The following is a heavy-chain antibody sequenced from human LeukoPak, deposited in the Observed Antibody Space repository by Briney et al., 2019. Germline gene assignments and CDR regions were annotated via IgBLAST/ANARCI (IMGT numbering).Heavy chain of an antibody. CDR1: GVTFSNYP. V-gene: IGHV3-64D*06. CDR3: VPFRDGYNY. Sequence: PGGSLRLSCSASGVTFSNYPMHWVRQAPGKGPEYVSGISSNGGTTFYVDSVKGRFIISRDNSKNTLYLQMSSLRNEDTAVYYCVPFRDGYNYWGQGTLVTVSS. D-gene: IGHD5-24*01. J-gene: IGHJ4*02. CDR2: ISSNGGTT.